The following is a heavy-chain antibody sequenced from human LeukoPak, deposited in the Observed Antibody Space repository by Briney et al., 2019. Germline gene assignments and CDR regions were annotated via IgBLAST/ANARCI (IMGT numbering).Heavy chain of an antibody. V-gene: IGHV1-24*01. D-gene: IGHD6-19*01. J-gene: IGHJ4*02. CDR2: FDPEDGET. Sequence: ASVKVSCKVSGYTLTELSMHWVRQAPGKGLEWMGGFDPEDGETIYAQKFQGRVTMTEDTSTDTAYTELCSLRSEDTAVYYCATDAHVIAVAGTLDYWGQGTLVTVSS. CDR3: ATDAHVIAVAGTLDY. CDR1: GYTLTELS.